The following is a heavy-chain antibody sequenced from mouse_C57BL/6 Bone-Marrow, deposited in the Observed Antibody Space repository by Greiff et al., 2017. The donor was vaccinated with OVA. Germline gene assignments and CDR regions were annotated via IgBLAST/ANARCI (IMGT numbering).Heavy chain of an antibody. V-gene: IGHV3-5*01. CDR2: IYYSGTI. D-gene: IGHD1-1*01. CDR3: ARDKVQWTTVDYYAMDY. CDR1: GISITTGNYR. J-gene: IGHJ4*01. Sequence: EVQLQQSGPGLVKPSQTVFLTCTVTGISITTGNYRWSWIRQFPGNKLEWIGYIYYSGTITYNPSLTSRTTITRDTPKNQFFLEMNSLTAEDTATYYCARDKVQWTTVDYYAMDYWGQGTSVTVSS.